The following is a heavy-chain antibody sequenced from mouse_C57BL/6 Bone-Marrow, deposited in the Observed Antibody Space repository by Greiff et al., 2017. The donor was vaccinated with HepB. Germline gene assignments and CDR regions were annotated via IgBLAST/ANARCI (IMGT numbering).Heavy chain of an antibody. V-gene: IGHV1-59*01. CDR2: IDPSDSYT. CDR3: ARWGTTVVEVRYFDV. CDR1: GYTFTSYW. D-gene: IGHD1-1*01. Sequence: VQLQQPGAELVRPGTSVKLSCKASGYTFTSYWMHWVKQRPGQGLEWIGEIDPSDSYTNYNQKFKGKATLTVDTSSSTAYMQRSSLTSEDSAVYYCARWGTTVVEVRYFDVWGTGTTVTVSS. J-gene: IGHJ1*03.